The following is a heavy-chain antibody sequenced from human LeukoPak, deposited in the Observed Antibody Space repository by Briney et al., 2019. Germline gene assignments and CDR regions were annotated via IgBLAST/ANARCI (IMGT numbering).Heavy chain of an antibody. J-gene: IGHJ4*02. CDR2: ILSDGSKT. CDR3: GKDRAGHWTFEY. CDR1: GFTFSSDA. D-gene: IGHD1-1*01. Sequence: GGSLRLSCAASGFTFSSDAMHWVRQAPGKGLEWVAIILSDGSKTYYPDSVRGRFTISRDNSKNTLYLQMNSLRDEDTAVYYGGKDRAGHWTFEYWGPGTPVNGSS. V-gene: IGHV3-30*02.